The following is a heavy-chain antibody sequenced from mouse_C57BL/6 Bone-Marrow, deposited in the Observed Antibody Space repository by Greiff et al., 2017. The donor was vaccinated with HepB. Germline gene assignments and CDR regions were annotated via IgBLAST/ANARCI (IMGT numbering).Heavy chain of an antibody. V-gene: IGHV5-4*03. CDR2: ISDGGSYT. D-gene: IGHD4-1*01. J-gene: IGHJ3*01. Sequence: EVMLVESGGGLVKPGGSLKLSCAASGFTFSSYAMSWVRQTPEKRLEWVATISDGGSYTYYPDNVKGRFTISRDNAKNNLYLQMSHLKSEDTAMYYCAKLGRNWFAYWGQGTLVTVSA. CDR1: GFTFSSYA. CDR3: AKLGRNWFAY.